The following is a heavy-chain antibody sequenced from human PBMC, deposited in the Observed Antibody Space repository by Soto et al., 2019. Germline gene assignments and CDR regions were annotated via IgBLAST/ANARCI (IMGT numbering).Heavy chain of an antibody. J-gene: IGHJ4*02. Sequence: ASVKVSCKASGYTFTSYAMHWVRQAPGQRLEWMGWINAGNGNTKYSQKFQGRVTITRDTSASTAYMELSSLRSEDTAVYYCARGITLRTPLDYWGRGTLVTVSS. CDR1: GYTFTSYA. CDR2: INAGNGNT. V-gene: IGHV1-3*01. CDR3: ARGITLRTPLDY. D-gene: IGHD1-20*01.